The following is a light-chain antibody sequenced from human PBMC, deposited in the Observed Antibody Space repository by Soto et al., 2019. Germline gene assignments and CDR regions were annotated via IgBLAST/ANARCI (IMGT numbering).Light chain of an antibody. J-gene: IGLJ2*01. V-gene: IGLV2-8*01. CDR2: EVS. Sequence: QSALTQPPSASGSPGQSVTISCTGTSSGVGGYNYVSWYQQHPGKAPKLMIYEVSKRPSGVPDRFSGSRSGNTASLTVSGLQAEDEADYYCSSYAGSNNFGVVFGGGTKLTVL. CDR1: SSGVGGYNY. CDR3: SSYAGSNNFGVV.